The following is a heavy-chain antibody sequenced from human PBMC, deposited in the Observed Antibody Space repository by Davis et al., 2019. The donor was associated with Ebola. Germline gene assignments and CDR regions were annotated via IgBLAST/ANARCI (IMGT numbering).Heavy chain of an antibody. CDR2: INPRGGST. J-gene: IGHJ6*02. V-gene: IGHV1-46*01. CDR1: GYTFTSYY. D-gene: IGHD4-17*01. CDR3: ARVHGDFPYYYYGMDV. Sequence: AASVKVSCKASGYTFTSYYMYWVRQAPGRGLEWMGIINPRGGSTTYAQKFQGRVTMTRDTSTSTVYMELSSLRSEDTAVYYCARVHGDFPYYYYGMDVWGQGTTVTVSS.